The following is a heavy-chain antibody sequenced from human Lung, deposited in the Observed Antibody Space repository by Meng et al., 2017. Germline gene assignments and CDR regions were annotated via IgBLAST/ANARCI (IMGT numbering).Heavy chain of an antibody. CDR2: INHSGST. CDR1: GWSFSGYY. J-gene: IGHJ2*01. D-gene: IGHD1/OR15-1a*01. V-gene: IGHV4-34*01. Sequence: HVTLEAGGAVLVQPSETLSPTCAVYGWSFSGYYWSWIRQPPGKGLEWIGEINHSGSTNYNPSLKSRVTISVDTSKNQFSLKLSSVTAADTAVYYCARPKQANWYFDLWGRGTLVTVSS. CDR3: ARPKQANWYFDL.